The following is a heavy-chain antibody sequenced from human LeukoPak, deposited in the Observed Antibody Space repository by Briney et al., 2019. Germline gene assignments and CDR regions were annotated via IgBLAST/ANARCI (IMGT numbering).Heavy chain of an antibody. D-gene: IGHD6-13*01. CDR3: ARYSSSWFDY. CDR2: IWYDGSNK. CDR1: GFTFSRYG. V-gene: IGHV3-30*02. J-gene: IGHJ4*02. Sequence: GGSLRLSCAASGFTFSRYGMHWVRQAPGKGLEWVAVIWYDGSNKYYADSVKGRFTISRDNSKNTLYLQMNSLRAEDTAVYHCARYSSSWFDYWGQGTLVTVSS.